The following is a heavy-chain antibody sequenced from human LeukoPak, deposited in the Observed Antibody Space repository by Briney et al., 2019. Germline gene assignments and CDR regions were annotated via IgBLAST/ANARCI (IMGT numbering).Heavy chain of an antibody. CDR3: AANSADYNTLGSSYKV. J-gene: IGHJ4*02. CDR1: GFTFSSFA. V-gene: IGHV4-39*02. CDR2: ISYSGTT. Sequence: GSLRLSCAASGFTFSSFAMSWVRQAPGKGLEWIGSISYSGTTYYNPSLRSRVTISVDTSKNHFSLKLNSVTAADTAVFYCAANSADYNTLGSSYKVWGQGTLVTVSS. D-gene: IGHD3-10*01.